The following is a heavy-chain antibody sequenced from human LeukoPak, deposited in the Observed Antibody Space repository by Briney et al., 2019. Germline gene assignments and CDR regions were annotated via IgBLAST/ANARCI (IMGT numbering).Heavy chain of an antibody. Sequence: ASVTVSCKASGYTFTSYAMHWVRQAPGQRLEWMGWINAGNGNTKYSQKFQGRVTITRDTSASTAYMELSSLRSEDTAVYYCARDIVVVPAAINYYGMDVWGQGTAVTVSS. D-gene: IGHD2-2*01. J-gene: IGHJ6*02. CDR1: GYTFTSYA. CDR3: ARDIVVVPAAINYYGMDV. CDR2: INAGNGNT. V-gene: IGHV1-3*01.